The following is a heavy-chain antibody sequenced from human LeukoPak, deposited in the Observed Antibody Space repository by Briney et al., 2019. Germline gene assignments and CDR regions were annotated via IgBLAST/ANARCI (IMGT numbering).Heavy chain of an antibody. CDR3: AKDRARGGTTDFDY. CDR2: ISGSADST. J-gene: IGHJ4*02. CDR1: GFTFNNYA. V-gene: IGHV3-23*01. Sequence: GGSLRLSCVASGFTFNNYAMSWVRQAPGKGLEWVSAISGSADSTYYADSVKGQFAISRDNSKNTLYLQMNSLRAEDTAVYFCAKDRARGGTTDFDYWGQGTLVTVSS. D-gene: IGHD1-7*01.